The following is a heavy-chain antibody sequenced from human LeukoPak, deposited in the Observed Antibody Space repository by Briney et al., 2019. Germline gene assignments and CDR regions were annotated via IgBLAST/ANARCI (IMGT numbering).Heavy chain of an antibody. CDR2: ISSSSSYI. Sequence: GGSLRLSCAASGFTFSSYSMNWVRQAPGGRLEWGSSISSSSSYIYYADSVKGRFTISRDNAKNSLYLQMNSLRAEDTAVYYCARDKIKAATHLDYWGQGTLVTASS. CDR3: ARDKIKAATHLDY. V-gene: IGHV3-21*01. D-gene: IGHD6-25*01. CDR1: GFTFSSYS. J-gene: IGHJ4*02.